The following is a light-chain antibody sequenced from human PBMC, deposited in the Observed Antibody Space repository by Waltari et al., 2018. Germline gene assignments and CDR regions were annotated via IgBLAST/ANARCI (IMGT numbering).Light chain of an antibody. CDR1: FSDVVSYDD. CDR2: DVS. V-gene: IGLV2-23*02. CDR3: CSYAGSSTYVV. J-gene: IGLJ2*01. Sequence: QSALTQPASVSGSPGQSITFSCTGSFSDVVSYDDVSWYQQLPGRAPKLLIHDVSHRPSGVSDRLSGSKSGNTASLTISGLQAEDEADYYCCSYAGSSTYVVFGGGTKLTVL.